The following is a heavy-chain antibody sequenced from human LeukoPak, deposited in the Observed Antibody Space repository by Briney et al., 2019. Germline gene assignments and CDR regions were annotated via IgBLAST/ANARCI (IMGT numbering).Heavy chain of an antibody. Sequence: PSETLSLTCTVSGYSISSGYYWGWIRQPPGKGLEWIGSIYHSGSTYYNPSLKSRVTISVDTSKNQFSLKLSSVTAADTAVYCCARNSILRYFDFDYWGQGTLVTVSS. J-gene: IGHJ4*02. CDR1: GYSISSGYY. CDR2: IYHSGST. V-gene: IGHV4-38-2*02. CDR3: ARNSILRYFDFDY. D-gene: IGHD3-9*01.